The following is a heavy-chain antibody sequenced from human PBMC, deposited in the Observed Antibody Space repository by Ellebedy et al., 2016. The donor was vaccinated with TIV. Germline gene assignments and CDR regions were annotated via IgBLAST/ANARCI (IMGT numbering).Heavy chain of an antibody. CDR1: GFTFSSYS. D-gene: IGHD1-1*01. J-gene: IGHJ4*02. CDR3: ARDLYGTTGTTDY. CDR2: ISSSSSYI. Sequence: GESLKISCAASGFTFSSYSMNWVRQAPGKGLEWVSSISSSSSYIYYADSVKGRFTISRDNAKNSLYLQMNSLRAEDTAVYYCARDLYGTTGTTDYWGQGTLVTVSS. V-gene: IGHV3-21*01.